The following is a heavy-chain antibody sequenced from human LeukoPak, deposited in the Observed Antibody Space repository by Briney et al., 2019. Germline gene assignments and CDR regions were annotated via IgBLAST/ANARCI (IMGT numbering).Heavy chain of an antibody. J-gene: IGHJ4*02. V-gene: IGHV3-21*01. CDR1: GFTFSSYS. D-gene: IGHD3-22*01. CDR2: ISSSSSYI. CDR3: ARVGDSSGYYYFDY. Sequence: GGSLRLSYAASGFTFSSYSMNWVRQAPGKGLEWVSSISSSSSYIYYADSVKGRFTISRDNAKNSLYLQMNSLRAEDTAVYYCARVGDSSGYYYFDYWGQGTLVTVSS.